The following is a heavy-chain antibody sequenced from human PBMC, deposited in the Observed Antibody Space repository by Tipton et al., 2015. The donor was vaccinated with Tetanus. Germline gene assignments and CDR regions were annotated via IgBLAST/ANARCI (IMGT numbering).Heavy chain of an antibody. V-gene: IGHV4-61*05. CDR3: ARVSEYYDSSGYTGWFDP. J-gene: IGHJ5*02. CDR1: GGSISSSSYY. Sequence: GLVKPSETLSLTCTVSGGSISSSSYYWGWIRQPPGKGLEWIGYIYYSGSTNYNPSLKSRVTISVDTSKNQFSLKLSSVTAADTAVYYCARVSEYYDSSGYTGWFDPWGQGTLVTVSS. CDR2: IYYSGST. D-gene: IGHD3-22*01.